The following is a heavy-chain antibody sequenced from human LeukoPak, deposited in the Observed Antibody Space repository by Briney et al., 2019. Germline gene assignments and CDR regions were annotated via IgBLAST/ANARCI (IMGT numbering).Heavy chain of an antibody. CDR1: GGSISSYY. Sequence: SETLSLTCTVSGGSISSYYWTWIRQPPGKGLEWIGYITYSGRTDYNPSLKSRVTISVDTSKNQFSLKLSSVTAADTAVYYCARPRSSWDSSSWCYFDYWGQRTLVTVSS. CDR3: ARPRSSWDSSSWCYFDY. CDR2: ITYSGRT. J-gene: IGHJ4*03. D-gene: IGHD6-13*01. V-gene: IGHV4-59*08.